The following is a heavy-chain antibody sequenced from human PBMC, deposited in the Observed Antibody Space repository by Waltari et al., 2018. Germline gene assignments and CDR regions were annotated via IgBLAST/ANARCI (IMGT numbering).Heavy chain of an antibody. Sequence: EVQLVESGGGLVQPGGSLRLSCAASGFTFSSYSMNWVRQAPGKGLDWVSYISSSSSTIYYADSVKGLFTISRDNAKNSLYLQMNSRRAEDTAVYYCARWNYGGNSAGGVADYWGQGTLVTVSS. D-gene: IGHD1-7*01. J-gene: IGHJ4*02. CDR1: GFTFSSYS. CDR2: ISSSSSTI. CDR3: ARWNYGGNSAGGVADY. V-gene: IGHV3-48*01.